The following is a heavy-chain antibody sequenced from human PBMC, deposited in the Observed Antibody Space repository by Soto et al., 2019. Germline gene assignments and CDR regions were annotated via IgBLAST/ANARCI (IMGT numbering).Heavy chain of an antibody. J-gene: IGHJ4*02. CDR2: IHNSGSP. Sequence: SETLSLTCSVSGASIYNGGYFWSWIRQSPGKGLEWIGHIHNSGSPYNNPSLKSRVTISVDTSKNQFSLKLGSVTAADTAVYYCARHSSSWYPDYWGQGTLVTVSS. D-gene: IGHD6-13*01. V-gene: IGHV4-30-4*01. CDR3: ARHSSSWYPDY. CDR1: GASIYNGGYF.